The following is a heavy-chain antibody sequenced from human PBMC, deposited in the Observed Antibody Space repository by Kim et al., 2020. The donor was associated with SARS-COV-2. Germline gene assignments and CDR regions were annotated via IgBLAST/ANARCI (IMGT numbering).Heavy chain of an antibody. J-gene: IGHJ4*02. Sequence: GGSLRLSCAGSGFTFSTYAMSWVRQPLGKGLEWISAISGSGSSTYYADSVKGRFTISRDNYRNTLFLQVNSLRAEYTALYYCVKDVGNWNYFDYWGQGTL. CDR1: GFTFSTYA. CDR2: ISGSGSST. D-gene: IGHD1-20*01. CDR3: VKDVGNWNYFDY. V-gene: IGHV3-23*01.